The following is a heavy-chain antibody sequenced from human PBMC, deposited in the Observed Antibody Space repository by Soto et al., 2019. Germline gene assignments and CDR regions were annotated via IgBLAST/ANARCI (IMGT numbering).Heavy chain of an antibody. V-gene: IGHV3-30*18. CDR2: ITNDGSNT. CDR1: GFTFSSYS. J-gene: IGHJ6*02. CDR3: AKDYRWRPVYYYYAMDV. Sequence: QPGGSLRLSCAASGFTFSSYSMNWVRQAPGKGLEWVAFITNDGSNTYYTDSVKGRFTISRDNSKNTLYLQMNSLRAEDTAVYYCAKDYRWRPVYYYYAMDVWGQGTTVTVSS.